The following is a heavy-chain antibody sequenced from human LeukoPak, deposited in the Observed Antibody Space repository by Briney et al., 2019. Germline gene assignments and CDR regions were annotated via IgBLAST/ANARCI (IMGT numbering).Heavy chain of an antibody. V-gene: IGHV1-8*03. CDR3: ARGPEYSGYDSYYYYMDV. D-gene: IGHD5-12*01. CDR2: MNPNSGNT. J-gene: IGHJ6*03. CDR1: GYTFTSYD. Sequence: ASVKVSCTASGYTFTSYDINWVRQATGQGLEWMGWMNPNSGNTGYAQKFQGRVTITRNTSISTAYMELSSLRSEDTAVYYCARGPEYSGYDSYYYYMDVWGKGTTVTVSS.